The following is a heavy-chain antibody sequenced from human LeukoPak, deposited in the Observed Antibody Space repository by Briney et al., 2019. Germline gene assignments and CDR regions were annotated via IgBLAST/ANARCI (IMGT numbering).Heavy chain of an antibody. Sequence: KPSETLSLTCTVSGGSIRSYYWSWIRQPPGKGLEWIGEINHSGSTNYNPSLKSRVTISVDTSKNQFSLKLSSVTAADTAVYYCASTHSSSWYRTFDYWGQGTLVTVSS. D-gene: IGHD6-13*01. J-gene: IGHJ4*02. CDR2: INHSGST. CDR3: ASTHSSSWYRTFDY. V-gene: IGHV4-34*01. CDR1: GGSIRSYY.